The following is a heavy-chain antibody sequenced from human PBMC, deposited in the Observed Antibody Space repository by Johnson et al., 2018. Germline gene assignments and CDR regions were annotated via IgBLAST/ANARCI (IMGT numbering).Heavy chain of an antibody. J-gene: IGHJ4*02. D-gene: IGHD3-3*01. CDR3: ARVVYYDFWSGYYYFDY. CDR2: IYNSGST. Sequence: QVQLQESGPGLVKPSETLSLTCTVSGGSISSYYWSWIRQPPGKGLEWIGYIYNSGSTNYNPALESRVIISVDTSRNQFSLKLSSVTAADTAVYYWARVVYYDFWSGYYYFDYWGQGTLVTVSS. V-gene: IGHV4-59*01. CDR1: GGSISSYY.